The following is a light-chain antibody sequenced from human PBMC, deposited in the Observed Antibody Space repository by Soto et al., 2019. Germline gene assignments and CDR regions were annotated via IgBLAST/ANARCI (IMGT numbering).Light chain of an antibody. CDR3: QQYGSSGT. V-gene: IGKV3-20*01. Sequence: TVLTQSPCTFSMSXGERGPLPSXASQSVSNNYLAWYQQKPGQAPRLLIYGASNRATGIPDRFSGSGSGTDFTLTISRLEPEDFAVYYCQQYGSSGTFGQGTKVDIK. J-gene: IGKJ1*01. CDR1: QSVSNNY. CDR2: GAS.